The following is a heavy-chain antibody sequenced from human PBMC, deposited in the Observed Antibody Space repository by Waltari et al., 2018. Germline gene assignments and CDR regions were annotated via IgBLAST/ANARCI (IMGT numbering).Heavy chain of an antibody. V-gene: IGHV4-31*03. D-gene: IGHD2-21*02. CDR2: IYYSGST. CDR1: GDSISSGGYY. J-gene: IGHJ4*02. Sequence: QVQLQESGPGLVKPSQTLSLTCTVSGDSISSGGYYWSWIRQHPGKGLEWIGYIYYSGSTYYNPYLKSRVTISVDTSKNQFSLKLSSVTAADTAVYYCARVGGGYYYFDYWGQGTLVTVSS. CDR3: ARVGGGYYYFDY.